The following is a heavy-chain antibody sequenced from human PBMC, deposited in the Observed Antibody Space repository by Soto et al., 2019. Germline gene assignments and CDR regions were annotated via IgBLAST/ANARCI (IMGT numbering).Heavy chain of an antibody. Sequence: SETLSLTCTVSGGSISSGGYYWSWIRQPPGKGLEWIGYIYYSGNTYYNPSFKSRLTISVDTSKNQFSLNLSSVTAADTAVYYCARDYASSGYWGDPFDIWGQGTMVTVSS. V-gene: IGHV4-31*03. J-gene: IGHJ3*02. CDR1: GGSISSGGYY. CDR2: IYYSGNT. CDR3: ARDYASSGYWGDPFDI. D-gene: IGHD3-22*01.